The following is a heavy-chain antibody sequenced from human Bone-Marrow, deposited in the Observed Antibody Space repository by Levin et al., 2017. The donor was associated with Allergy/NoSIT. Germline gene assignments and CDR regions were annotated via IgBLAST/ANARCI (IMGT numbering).Heavy chain of an antibody. V-gene: IGHV1-46*03. CDR2: VNPPGGTT. Sequence: ASVKVSCKTYGYTFTRYYIHWVRQAPGQGLEWMGIVNPPGGTTTYAQKFQGRVTMTRDTSTNTVFMQLSSLRSEDTATYYCARGKSNSSSRYNFPGEYWGQGTLVSVSS. CDR3: ARGKSNSSSRYNFPGEY. D-gene: IGHD6-13*01. CDR1: GYTFTRYY. J-gene: IGHJ4*02.